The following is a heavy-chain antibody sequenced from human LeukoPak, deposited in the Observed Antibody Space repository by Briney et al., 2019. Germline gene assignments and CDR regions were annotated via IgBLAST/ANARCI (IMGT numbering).Heavy chain of an antibody. Sequence: SVTVSFKASGGTFSSYAISWVRQAPGQGLEWMGGIIPIFGTGNYAQKFQGRVTITTDESTSKAYMEPSRLRSDDTAVYYCARAYWNHVVGGRFCALDIWGQGTMVTVSS. D-gene: IGHD1-1*01. J-gene: IGHJ3*02. CDR2: IIPIFGTG. CDR1: GGTFSSYA. CDR3: ARAYWNHVVGGRFCALDI. V-gene: IGHV1-69*05.